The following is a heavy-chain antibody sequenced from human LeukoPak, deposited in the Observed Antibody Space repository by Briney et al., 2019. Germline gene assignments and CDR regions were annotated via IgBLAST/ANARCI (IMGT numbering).Heavy chain of an antibody. V-gene: IGHV3-53*01. CDR1: GFTVSTNY. D-gene: IGHD1-26*01. Sequence: GGSLRLSCAASGFTVSTNYMSWVRQAPGKGLEWVSTLYSGGNRYYADSVRGRFTISRDDSRNTLFLQMNNLRVEDTAMYYCARESGDRPGLPGRWGQGTLVTVSS. CDR3: ARESGDRPGLPGR. J-gene: IGHJ4*02. CDR2: LYSGGNR.